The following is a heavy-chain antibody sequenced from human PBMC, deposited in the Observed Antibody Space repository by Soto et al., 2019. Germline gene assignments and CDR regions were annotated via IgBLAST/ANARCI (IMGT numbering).Heavy chain of an antibody. CDR1: GGTFNFYS. D-gene: IGHD3-10*01. J-gene: IGHJ4*02. CDR2: VIPMVGMS. Sequence: QVQLVQSGAEVKKPGSSVKVSCTASGGTFNFYSISWVRQAPGQGLEWVGRVIPMVGMSEYAQKFQGRVTITADKSTSTAYMNLRSLRSEATAVYYCATNYGSVSAHFDYWGQGTLVTVSS. CDR3: ATNYGSVSAHFDY. V-gene: IGHV1-69*02.